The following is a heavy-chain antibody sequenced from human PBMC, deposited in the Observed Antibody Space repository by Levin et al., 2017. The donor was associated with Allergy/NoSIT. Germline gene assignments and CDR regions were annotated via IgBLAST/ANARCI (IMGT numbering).Heavy chain of an antibody. V-gene: IGHV4-34*01. Sequence: SQTLSLTCAVYCGSFSGYYWSWIRQPPGKGLEWIGEINHSGSTNYNPSLKSRVTISVDTSKNQFSLKLSSVTAADTAVYYCARGGGGLVMGNFDYWGQGTLVTVSS. CDR2: INHSGST. CDR3: ARGGGGLVMGNFDY. J-gene: IGHJ4*02. CDR1: CGSFSGYY. D-gene: IGHD3/OR15-3a*01.